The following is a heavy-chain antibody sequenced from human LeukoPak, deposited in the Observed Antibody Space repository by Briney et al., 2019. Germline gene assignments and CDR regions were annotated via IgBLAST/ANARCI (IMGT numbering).Heavy chain of an antibody. J-gene: IGHJ4*02. Sequence: SETLSLTCAVYGGSFSGYYWSWIRQPPGKGLEWIGSIYYSGSTYYNPSLKSRVTISVGTSKNQFSLKLSSVTAADTAVYYCAREGYCSGGSCLYYFDYWGQGTLVTVSS. CDR3: AREGYCSGGSCLYYFDY. CDR1: GGSFSGYY. D-gene: IGHD2-15*01. V-gene: IGHV4-34*01. CDR2: IYYSGST.